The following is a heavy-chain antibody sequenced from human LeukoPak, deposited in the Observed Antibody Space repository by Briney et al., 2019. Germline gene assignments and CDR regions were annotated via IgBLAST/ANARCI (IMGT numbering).Heavy chain of an antibody. CDR2: ISGSGGST. D-gene: IGHD1-26*01. CDR1: GFTFSTYG. Sequence: GGTLRLSCVASGFTFSTYGMSWVRQAPGKGLEWVSAISGSGGSTYYADSVKGRFTISRDNSKNTLSLQMNSLRADDTAVYYCARGRGRELYYYYYMDVWGKGTTVTISS. CDR3: ARGRGRELYYYYYMDV. J-gene: IGHJ6*03. V-gene: IGHV3-23*01.